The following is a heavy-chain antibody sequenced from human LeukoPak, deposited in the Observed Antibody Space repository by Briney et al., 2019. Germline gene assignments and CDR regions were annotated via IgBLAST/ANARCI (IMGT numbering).Heavy chain of an antibody. J-gene: IGHJ4*02. CDR1: GGTFSSYA. CDR2: IIPIFGTA. Sequence: ASVKVSCKASGGTFSSYAISWVRQAPGQGLEWMGGIIPIFGTANYVQKFQGRVTITADESTSTAYMELSSLRSEDTAVYYCARERSSSSPYFDYWGQGTLVTVSS. CDR3: ARERSSSSPYFDY. V-gene: IGHV1-69*13. D-gene: IGHD6-6*01.